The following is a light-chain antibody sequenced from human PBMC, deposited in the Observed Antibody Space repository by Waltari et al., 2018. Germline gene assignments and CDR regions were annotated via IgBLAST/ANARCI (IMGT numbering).Light chain of an antibody. Sequence: DIQMTQSPASVSASVGDRVTITCRASQDISSWLAWYQQKPGKAPKLLIYIASSLQSGVPSRFIGSGSGTAFTLTITSLQPEDFATYYCQQVDSFPLTFGGGTKVDIK. V-gene: IGKV1-12*01. CDR1: QDISSW. J-gene: IGKJ4*01. CDR3: QQVDSFPLT. CDR2: IAS.